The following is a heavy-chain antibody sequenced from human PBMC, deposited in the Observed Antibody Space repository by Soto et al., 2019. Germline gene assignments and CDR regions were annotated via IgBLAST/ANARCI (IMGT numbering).Heavy chain of an antibody. Sequence: QDQLVQSGAEVKKPGASVKVSCKASVFTSSGISWVRQAPGQRLEWMGWISTHNGNTIYAQKFQGRVIMTMDTSTTTVYMELRSLRPDDTAVYLGEREGILGLFDAYDLWGQVTMVTVSS. CDR1: VFTSSG. D-gene: IGHD3-3*01. CDR2: ISTHNGNT. V-gene: IGHV1-18*04. J-gene: IGHJ3*01. CDR3: EREGILGLFDAYDL.